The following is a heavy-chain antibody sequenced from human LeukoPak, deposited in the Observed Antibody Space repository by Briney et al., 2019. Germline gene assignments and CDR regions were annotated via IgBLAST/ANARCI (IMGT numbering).Heavy chain of an antibody. D-gene: IGHD1-26*01. Sequence: SETLSLTCTVSGGSISSYYWSWIRQPAGKGLEWIGRIYTSGSTNYKPSLKSRVTMSVDTSKNRFSLKLSSVTAADTAVYYCARDELIGRSRVFDYWGQGTLVTVSS. V-gene: IGHV4-4*07. CDR3: ARDELIGRSRVFDY. CDR2: IYTSGST. J-gene: IGHJ4*02. CDR1: GGSISSYY.